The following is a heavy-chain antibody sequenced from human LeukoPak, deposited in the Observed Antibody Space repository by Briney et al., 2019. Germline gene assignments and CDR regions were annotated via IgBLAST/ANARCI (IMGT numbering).Heavy chain of an antibody. D-gene: IGHD1-26*01. J-gene: IGHJ4*02. CDR3: ARGPSGWELDY. V-gene: IGHV3-74*01. CDR1: GFTFTSYW. CDR2: INSDGSST. Sequence: PGGSLRLSCEASGFTFTSYWMHWVRQAPGKGLVWVSRINSDGSSTSYADSVKGRFTISRDNAKNTLYLQMNSLRAEDTAVYYCARGPSGWELDYWGQGTLVTVSS.